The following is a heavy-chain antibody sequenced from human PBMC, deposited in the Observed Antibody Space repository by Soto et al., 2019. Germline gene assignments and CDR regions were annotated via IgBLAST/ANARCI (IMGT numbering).Heavy chain of an antibody. Sequence: PVKLSWKAVVGSFSSYLISRLRHAPGKGLEWMGRIIPILGIANYAQKFQGRVTITADKSTSTAYMELSSLRSEDTAVYYCARDRTTVTTSYAFDIWGQGTMVTVSS. CDR3: ARDRTTVTTSYAFDI. D-gene: IGHD4-4*01. J-gene: IGHJ3*02. V-gene: IGHV1-69*04. CDR1: VGSFSSYL. CDR2: IIPILGIA.